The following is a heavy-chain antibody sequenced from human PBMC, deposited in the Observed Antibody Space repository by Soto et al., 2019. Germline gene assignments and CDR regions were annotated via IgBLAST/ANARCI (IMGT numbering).Heavy chain of an antibody. CDR2: ISGTGGST. CDR1: GFTFSSYA. V-gene: IGHV3-23*01. Sequence: PGGSLRLSCAGSGFTFSSYAMNWVRQVPGKGLEWVSSISGTGGSTFFADSVKGRFTISRDNSKNTLYLHMNSLRAEDTAVYYCAKVCGYDPAWGSYRYDFDYWGPGTLVTVSS. D-gene: IGHD3-16*02. J-gene: IGHJ4*02. CDR3: AKVCGYDPAWGSYRYDFDY.